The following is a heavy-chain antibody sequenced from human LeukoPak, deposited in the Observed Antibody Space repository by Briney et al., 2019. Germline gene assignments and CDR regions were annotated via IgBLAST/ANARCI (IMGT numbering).Heavy chain of an antibody. CDR2: IYYSGST. Sequence: PSETLSLTCTVSGGSISSSSYYWGWIRQPPGKGLEWIGSIYYSGSTYYNPSLKSRVTISVDTSKNQFSLKLRSVTAADTAVYYCARFTYWFDPWGQGTLVTVSS. V-gene: IGHV4-39*01. CDR3: ARFTYWFDP. J-gene: IGHJ5*02. CDR1: GGSISSSSYY.